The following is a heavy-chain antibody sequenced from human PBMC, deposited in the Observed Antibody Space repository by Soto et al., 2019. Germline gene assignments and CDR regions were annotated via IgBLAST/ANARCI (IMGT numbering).Heavy chain of an antibody. CDR2: ISYDGSNK. CDR3: AKEHVHCGGDCYSSDYYYYYGMDV. J-gene: IGHJ6*02. Sequence: GGSLRLSCAASGFTFSSYGMHWVRQAPGKGLEWVAVISYDGSNKYYADSVKGRFTISRDNSKNTLYLQMNSLRAEDTAVYYCAKEHVHCGGDCYSSDYYYYYGMDVWGQGTTVTVSS. CDR1: GFTFSSYG. D-gene: IGHD2-21*02. V-gene: IGHV3-30*18.